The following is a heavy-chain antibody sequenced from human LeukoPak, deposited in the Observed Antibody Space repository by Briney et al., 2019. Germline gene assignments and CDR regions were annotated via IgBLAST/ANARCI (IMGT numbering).Heavy chain of an antibody. J-gene: IGHJ3*02. Sequence: GRSLRLSCVASGFMFDDYAIHWVRQAPGKGLEWVSGVGGHGCRRGHEEYVKRRFTVYRDNAKRYLYLQMNSLRAEDTALYYCTKDKSARSSYGDAFDIWGQGTVVTVSS. V-gene: IGHV3-9*01. CDR2: VGGHGCRR. CDR1: GFMFDDYA. D-gene: IGHD6-6*01. CDR3: TKDKSARSSYGDAFDI.